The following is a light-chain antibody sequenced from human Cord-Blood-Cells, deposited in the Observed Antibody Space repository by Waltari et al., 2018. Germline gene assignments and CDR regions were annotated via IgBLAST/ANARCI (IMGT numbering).Light chain of an antibody. Sequence: QSALTQPRSVFGSPGLSVTISCTGTGSDVGGYNYVSWYQQHPGKAPKLMIYDVSKRPSGVPDRFSGSKSGNTASLTISGLQAEDEADYYCCSYAGSYVFGTGTKVTVL. CDR1: GSDVGGYNY. V-gene: IGLV2-11*01. CDR3: CSYAGSYV. J-gene: IGLJ1*01. CDR2: DVS.